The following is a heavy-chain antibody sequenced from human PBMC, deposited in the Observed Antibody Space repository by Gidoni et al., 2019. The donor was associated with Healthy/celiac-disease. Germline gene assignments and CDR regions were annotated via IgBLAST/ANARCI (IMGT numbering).Heavy chain of an antibody. CDR3: ARRGGDMATIRDWYFDL. CDR1: AYSFTSYW. Sequence: EVQLVQSGAEVKKPGQSLRISCKGSAYSFTSYWISWLRQMPGKGLEWMGRIDPSDSYTNYSPSFQGPVTVSADKSISTAFLQWSSLKASDTAMYYCARRGGDMATIRDWYFDLWGRGTLVTVSS. D-gene: IGHD5-12*01. CDR2: IDPSDSYT. J-gene: IGHJ2*01. V-gene: IGHV5-10-1*03.